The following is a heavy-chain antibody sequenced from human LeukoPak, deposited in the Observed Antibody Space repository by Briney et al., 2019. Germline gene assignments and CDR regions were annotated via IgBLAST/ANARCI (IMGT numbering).Heavy chain of an antibody. V-gene: IGHV4-4*07. CDR2: IYTSGGT. CDR3: ARDKHSSSWYDAFDI. CDR1: GGSISSYY. Sequence: PSETLSLTCTVSGGSISSYYWSWIRQPAGKGLEWIGRIYTSGGTNYNPSLKSRVTMSVDTSKNQFSLKLSSVTAADTAVYYCARDKHSSSWYDAFDIWGQGTMVTVSS. J-gene: IGHJ3*02. D-gene: IGHD6-13*01.